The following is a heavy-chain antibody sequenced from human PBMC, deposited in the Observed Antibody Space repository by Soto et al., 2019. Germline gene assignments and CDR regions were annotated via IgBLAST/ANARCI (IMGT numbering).Heavy chain of an antibody. Sequence: EVQLVESGGGLVQPGGSLRLSCAASGFTFSGYWMSWVRQAPGKGLEWVANIKQDGSEHFYVDSVKRRFTISRDNAKTSLYLKMNSMRAVDTAVYYCAREAVWGQGTTVTVSS. J-gene: IGHJ6*02. V-gene: IGHV3-7*05. CDR1: GFTFSGYW. CDR3: AREAV. CDR2: IKQDGSEH.